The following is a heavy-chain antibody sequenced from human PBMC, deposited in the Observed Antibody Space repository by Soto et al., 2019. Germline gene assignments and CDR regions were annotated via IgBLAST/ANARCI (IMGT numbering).Heavy chain of an antibody. D-gene: IGHD3-22*01. CDR1: GGSISSGAFS. CDR2: ISYSGAT. V-gene: IGHV4-39*01. Sequence: SETLSLTCTASGGSISSGAFSWSWIRQPPGRGLEWIGTISYSGATYYNPSLKSRVTISVDTSNNQLFLKLTSVTAADTAVYYCAADLYYYETTGFYFFLPLDYWGQGALVTVSS. J-gene: IGHJ4*02. CDR3: AADLYYYETTGFYFFLPLDY.